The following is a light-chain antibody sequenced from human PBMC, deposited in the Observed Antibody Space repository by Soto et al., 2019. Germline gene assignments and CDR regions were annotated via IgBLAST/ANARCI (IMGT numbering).Light chain of an antibody. V-gene: IGLV1-44*01. J-gene: IGLJ3*02. CDR2: FNN. CDR1: RSNIGSNT. CDR3: AAWDDSLNGPV. Sequence: QSVLTQPPSASGTPGQRVTISCSGRRSNIGSNTVNWYQQLPGTAPKLLIYFNNQRPSGVPDRFSGSKSGTSASLAISGLQSEDEADYYCAAWDDSLNGPVFGGGTKLTVL.